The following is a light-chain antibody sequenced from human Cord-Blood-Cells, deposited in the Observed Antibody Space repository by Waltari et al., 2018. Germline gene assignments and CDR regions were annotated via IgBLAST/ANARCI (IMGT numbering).Light chain of an antibody. CDR3: QQSYSTPYT. V-gene: IGKV1-39*01. CDR2: AAS. J-gene: IGKJ2*01. CDR1: QSISSY. Sequence: DIQMTQSPSSLSASVGDRITITCRANQSISSYLNWYQQKPGKAPKLLIYAASSLQSGVPSRFSGSGSGTDFTLTISSLQPEEFATYYCQQSYSTPYTFGQGTKLEIK.